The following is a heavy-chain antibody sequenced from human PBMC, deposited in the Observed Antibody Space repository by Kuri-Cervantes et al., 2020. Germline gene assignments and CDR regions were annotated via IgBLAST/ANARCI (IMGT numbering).Heavy chain of an antibody. J-gene: IGHJ4*02. V-gene: IGHV4-39*01. Sequence: SETLSLTCTVSGGSISSSSYYWSWIRQPPGKGLEWIGSIYHSGSTYYNPSLKSRVTISVDTSKNQFSLKLTSVTAADTAVYYCARQGYSYAYKYWGQGTLVTVSS. CDR3: ARQGYSYAYKY. CDR1: GGSISSSSYY. CDR2: IYHSGST. D-gene: IGHD5-18*01.